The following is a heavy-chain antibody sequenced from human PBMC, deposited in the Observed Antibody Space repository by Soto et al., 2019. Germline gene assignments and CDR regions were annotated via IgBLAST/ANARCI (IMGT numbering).Heavy chain of an antibody. J-gene: IGHJ6*02. D-gene: IGHD3-9*01. CDR2: IYTSESS. CDR1: ASSLSGHY. CDR3: AGYFDWLSAHDYYYGMDV. V-gene: IGHV4-59*10. Sequence: PSETLSRPFTVSASSLSGHYWSWIRPPAGKGRSWIGRIYTSESSNYHHSLKSRVPMSVERSKNQFPLKLSSVTAAGTAVYYCAGYFDWLSAHDYYYGMDVWGRGTTVAVSS.